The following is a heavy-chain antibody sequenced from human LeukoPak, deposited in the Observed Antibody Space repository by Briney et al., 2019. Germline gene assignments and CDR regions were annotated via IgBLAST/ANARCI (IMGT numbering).Heavy chain of an antibody. V-gene: IGHV3-15*01. CDR3: TTIVLMVYAIRGFAY. CDR1: GFTFNNAW. D-gene: IGHD2-8*01. CDR2: IKSKTDGGTT. J-gene: IGHJ4*02. Sequence: GGSLRLSCATSGFTFNNAWMSWVRQAPGKWLEWVGRIKSKTDGGTTDYAAPVKGRFTISRDDSINTLYLQMNSLKTEDTAVYYCTTIVLMVYAIRGFAYWGQGTLVTVSS.